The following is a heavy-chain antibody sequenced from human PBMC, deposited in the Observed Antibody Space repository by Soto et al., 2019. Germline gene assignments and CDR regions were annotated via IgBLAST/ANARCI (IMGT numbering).Heavy chain of an antibody. V-gene: IGHV3-15*01. CDR2: IKSKTDGGTT. D-gene: IGHD4-4*01. Sequence: GGSLRLSCAASGFTFSNAWMSWVRQAPGKGLEWVGRIKSKTDGGTTDYAAPVKGRFTISRDDSKNTLYLQMNSLKTEDTAVYYCTTDLRDSNYWYFDLWGRGTLVTVSS. CDR3: TTDLRDSNYWYFDL. J-gene: IGHJ2*01. CDR1: GFTFSNAW.